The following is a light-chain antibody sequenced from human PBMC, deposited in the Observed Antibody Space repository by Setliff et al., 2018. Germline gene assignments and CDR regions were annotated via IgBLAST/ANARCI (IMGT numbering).Light chain of an antibody. CDR1: NNDVGAYNY. V-gene: IGLV2-23*01. CDR2: DAS. J-gene: IGLJ1*01. CDR3: CSYAGGSTYV. Sequence: QSVLTQPASVSGSPGQSVTISCTGTNNDVGAYNYVSWYQQHPGKAPKFMIYDASKRSSGASDRFSGSKSGNTASLTISGLQAEDEADYYCCSYAGGSTYVFGTGTKVTVL.